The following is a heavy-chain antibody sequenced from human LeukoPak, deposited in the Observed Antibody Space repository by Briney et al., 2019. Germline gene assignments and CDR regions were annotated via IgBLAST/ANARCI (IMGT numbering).Heavy chain of an antibody. CDR2: ISSSGSTI. V-gene: IGHV3-48*03. Sequence: GASLRLSCAASGCTFSSYEMNWVRQAPGKGLEWVSYISSSGSTIYYADSVKGRFTISRDNAKNSLYLQMNSLRAEDTAVYYCARGSSGYDYAWFDPWGQGTRVTVSS. J-gene: IGHJ5*02. D-gene: IGHD5-12*01. CDR3: ARGSSGYDYAWFDP. CDR1: GCTFSSYE.